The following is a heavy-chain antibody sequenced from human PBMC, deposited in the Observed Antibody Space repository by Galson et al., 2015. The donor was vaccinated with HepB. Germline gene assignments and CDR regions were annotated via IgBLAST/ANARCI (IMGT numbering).Heavy chain of an antibody. CDR2: ISGSGGST. D-gene: IGHD6-19*01. CDR1: GFTFSSYA. J-gene: IGHJ4*02. CDR3: AKDPGGGQWLSWSSYYFDY. V-gene: IGHV3-23*01. Sequence: SLRLSCAASGFTFSSYAMSWVRQAPGKGLEWVSAISGSGGSTYYADSVKGRFTISRDNSKNTLYLQMNSLRAEDTAVYYCAKDPGGGQWLSWSSYYFDYWGQGTLVTVSS.